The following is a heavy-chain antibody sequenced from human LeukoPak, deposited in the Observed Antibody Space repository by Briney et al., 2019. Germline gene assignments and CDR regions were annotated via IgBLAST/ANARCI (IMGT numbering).Heavy chain of an antibody. D-gene: IGHD3-10*01. CDR2: ISAYNGNT. V-gene: IGHV1-18*01. J-gene: IGHJ4*02. CDR3: ARGAGSYYHDPLDY. CDR1: DYTFTSYS. Sequence: ASVRVSCKASDYTFTSYSITWVRQAPGQGLEWMGWISAYNGNTNYAQKFQDRLTMTTDTSTSTAYMELRSLRSDDTAVYYCARGAGSYYHDPLDYWGQGTLVTVSS.